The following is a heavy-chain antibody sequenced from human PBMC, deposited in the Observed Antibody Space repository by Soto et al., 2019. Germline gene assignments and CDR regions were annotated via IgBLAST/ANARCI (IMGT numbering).Heavy chain of an antibody. J-gene: IGHJ4*02. V-gene: IGHV3-21*01. D-gene: IGHD5-18*01. Sequence: ESGGGLVKPGGSLRLSCAASGFTFSSYSMNWVRQAPGKGLEWVSSISSSSSYIYYADSVKGRFTISRDNAKNSLYLQMNSLRAEDTAVYYCARDTNAAMVTGYWGQGTLVTVSS. CDR3: ARDTNAAMVTGY. CDR2: ISSSSSYI. CDR1: GFTFSSYS.